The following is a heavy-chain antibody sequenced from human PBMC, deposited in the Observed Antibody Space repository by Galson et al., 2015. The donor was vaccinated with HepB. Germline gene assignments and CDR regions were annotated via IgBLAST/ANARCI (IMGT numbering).Heavy chain of an antibody. CDR3: ARDSGPGYSGYGAY. CDR1: GYTFTSYA. D-gene: IGHD5-12*01. J-gene: IGHJ4*02. Sequence: SVKVSCKASGYTFTSYAMHWVRQAPGQRLEWMGWINAGNGNTKYSQKFQGRVTITRDTSASTAYMELSSLRSEDTAVYYCARDSGPGYSGYGAYWGQGTLFTVSS. V-gene: IGHV1-3*01. CDR2: INAGNGNT.